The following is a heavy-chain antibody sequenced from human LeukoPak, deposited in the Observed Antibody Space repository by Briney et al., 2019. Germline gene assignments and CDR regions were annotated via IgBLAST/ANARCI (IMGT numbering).Heavy chain of an antibody. CDR3: AKDQVAYSKTPCYFDY. Sequence: GGSLRLSCAASGFTFSSYAMSWVRQAPGKGLEWVSAISGSGGSTYYADSVKGRFTISRDNSKNTLYLQMNSLRAEDTAVYYCAKDQVAYSKTPCYFDYWGQGTLVTVSS. D-gene: IGHD4-11*01. CDR1: GFTFSSYA. CDR2: ISGSGGST. V-gene: IGHV3-23*01. J-gene: IGHJ4*02.